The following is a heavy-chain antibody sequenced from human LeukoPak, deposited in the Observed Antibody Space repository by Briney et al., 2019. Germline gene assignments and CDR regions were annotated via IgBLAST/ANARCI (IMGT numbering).Heavy chain of an antibody. CDR2: ISYDGSNK. D-gene: IGHD1-20*01. CDR1: GFTFSSYA. CDR3: ARLLTGTSQGGY. Sequence: PGGSLRLSCAASGFTFSSYAMHWVRQAPGKGLEWVAVISYDGSNKYYADSAKGRFTISRDNSKNTLYLQMNSLRAEDTAVYYCARLLTGTSQGGYWGQGTLVTVSS. V-gene: IGHV3-30-3*01. J-gene: IGHJ4*02.